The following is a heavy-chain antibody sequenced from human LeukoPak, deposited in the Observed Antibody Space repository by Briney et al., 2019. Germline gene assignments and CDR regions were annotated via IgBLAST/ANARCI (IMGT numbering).Heavy chain of an antibody. CDR3: ASSLITMNAFDI. Sequence: PSETLSLTCTVSGGSISSYYWSWIRQPPGKGLEWIGYIYYSEIPNYTPPLKSRVTISVDTPKNQFSLKLSSVTAADTAVYYCASSLITMNAFDIWGQGTMVTVSS. D-gene: IGHD3-22*01. V-gene: IGHV4-59*01. J-gene: IGHJ3*02. CDR1: GGSISSYY. CDR2: IYYSEIP.